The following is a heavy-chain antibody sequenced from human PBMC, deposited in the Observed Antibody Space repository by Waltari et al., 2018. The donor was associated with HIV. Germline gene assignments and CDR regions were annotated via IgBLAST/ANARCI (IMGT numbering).Heavy chain of an antibody. J-gene: IGHJ6*02. CDR3: ATGGGTTSIQLYDLDV. CDR2: FDPEDDET. Sequence: QVQLIQSGAEVKKPGASVKVSRKVFGYTLTDLSMHWVRQAPGKGLEWMGGFDPEDDETIYAQKFQGRVTMTEDTSTDSAYMELSSLTSEDTAVYYCATGGGTTSIQLYDLDVWGQGTTVTVSS. D-gene: IGHD1-26*01. CDR1: GYTLTDLS. V-gene: IGHV1-24*01.